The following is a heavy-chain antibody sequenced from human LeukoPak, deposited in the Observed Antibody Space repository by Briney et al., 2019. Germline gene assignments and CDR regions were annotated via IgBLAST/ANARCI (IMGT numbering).Heavy chain of an antibody. CDR2: IYYSGST. J-gene: IGHJ5*02. Sequence: SETLSLTCTVSGASTSSNSFSWGWIRQPPGKGLEWIGSIYYSGSTYYNPSLKSRVTISIDTSKNQFSLKLSSVTAADTAVYYCARHKQQLVNNWFDPWGQGTLVTVSS. CDR3: ARHKQQLVNNWFDP. V-gene: IGHV4-39*01. CDR1: GASTSSNSFS. D-gene: IGHD6-13*01.